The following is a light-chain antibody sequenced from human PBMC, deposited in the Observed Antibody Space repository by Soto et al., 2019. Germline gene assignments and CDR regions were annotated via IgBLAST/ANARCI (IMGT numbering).Light chain of an antibody. CDR2: AAS. CDR3: QKYNSAPQT. V-gene: IGKV1-27*01. CDR1: QGISNY. Sequence: DIQMTQSPSSLSASVGDRVTITCRASQGISNYLAWYQQKPGKVTKLLIYAASTLQSGVPSPFSGSGSGTDFTLAISSLQPKDVATYYCQKYNSAPQTFGQGTKVEIK. J-gene: IGKJ1*01.